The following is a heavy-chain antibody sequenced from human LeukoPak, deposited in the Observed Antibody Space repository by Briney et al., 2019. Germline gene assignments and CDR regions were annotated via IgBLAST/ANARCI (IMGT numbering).Heavy chain of an antibody. D-gene: IGHD5-12*01. V-gene: IGHV3-30*02. CDR1: GFPFNNYV. CDR2: FRYDGNHD. J-gene: IGHJ4*02. Sequence: GGSLRLSCAASGFPFNNYVIHWVRLPPGKGLEWVAFFRYDGNHDYYADSVKGRFTFSRDNSKNTLFLQMNSLRAVDTAVYYCASRPTGFDWGPFDYWGQGTLVTVSS. CDR3: ASRPTGFDWGPFDY.